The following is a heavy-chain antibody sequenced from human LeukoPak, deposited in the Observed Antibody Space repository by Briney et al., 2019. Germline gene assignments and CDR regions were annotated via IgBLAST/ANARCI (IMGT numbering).Heavy chain of an antibody. J-gene: IGHJ6*03. CDR2: INSAGSST. CDR1: GVTFSSYW. CDR3: ARDKSGSYSYYYYMDV. D-gene: IGHD1-26*01. V-gene: IGHV3-74*01. Sequence: QPGGSLRLSCAASGVTFSSYWMHSVRQAPGKGLVWVSRINSAGSSTSYADSVNGRFTISSANAKNTLYLQMNRLRAEDTAVCYCARDKSGSYSYYYYMDVWGKGTTVTVSS.